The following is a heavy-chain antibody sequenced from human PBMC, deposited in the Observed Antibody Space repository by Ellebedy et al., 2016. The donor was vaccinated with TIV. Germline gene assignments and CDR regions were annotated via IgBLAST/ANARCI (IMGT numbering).Heavy chain of an antibody. CDR1: GGSISSYY. J-gene: IGHJ4*02. CDR3: ARDRGLWFGELDY. D-gene: IGHD3-10*01. V-gene: IGHV4-59*01. Sequence: GSLRLSXTVSGGSISSYYWSWIRQPPGKGLEWIGYIYYSGSTNYNPSLKSRVTISVDTSKNQFSLKLSSVTAADTAVYYCARDRGLWFGELDYWGQGTLVTVSS. CDR2: IYYSGST.